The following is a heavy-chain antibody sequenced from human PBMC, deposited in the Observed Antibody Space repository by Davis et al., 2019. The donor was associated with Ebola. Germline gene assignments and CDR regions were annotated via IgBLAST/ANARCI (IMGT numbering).Heavy chain of an antibody. V-gene: IGHV4-39*01. D-gene: IGHD3-10*01. CDR2: IYYSGST. CDR1: GGSISSSSYY. Sequence: PSETLSLTCTVSGGSISSSSYYWGWIRQPPGKGLEWIGSIYYSGSTYYNPSLKSRVTISVDTSKNQFSLKLSSVTAADTAVYYCARQYGSGSYQLYDAFDIWGQGTMVTVSS. CDR3: ARQYGSGSYQLYDAFDI. J-gene: IGHJ3*02.